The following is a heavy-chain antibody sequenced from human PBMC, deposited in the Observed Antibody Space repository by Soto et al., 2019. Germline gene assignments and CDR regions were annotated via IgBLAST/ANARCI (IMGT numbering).Heavy chain of an antibody. CDR2: IDYSGST. CDR3: ARDHYAILTGYYNYFDY. J-gene: IGHJ4*02. V-gene: IGHV4-31*03. Sequence: QVQLQESGPGLVKPSQTLSLTCTVSGGSISSGGYYWSWIRQHPGKGLEGIGYIDYSGSTYYNPSLKSRVTISVDTSKNQFSLKLSSVTAADTAVYYCARDHYAILTGYYNYFDYWGQGTLVTVSS. D-gene: IGHD3-9*01. CDR1: GGSISSGGYY.